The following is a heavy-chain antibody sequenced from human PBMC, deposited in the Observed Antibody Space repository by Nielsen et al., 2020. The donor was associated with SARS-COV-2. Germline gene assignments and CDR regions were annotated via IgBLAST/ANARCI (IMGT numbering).Heavy chain of an antibody. CDR3: AREFYADSAGSSSIYGMDV. V-gene: IGHV1-69*06. Sequence: SVKVSCKASGYTFTGYYMHWVRQAPGQGLEWMGGIIPIFGTANYAQKFQGRVTITADKSTSTAYMELSSLRSEDTAVYYCAREFYADSAGSSSIYGMDVWGQGTTVTVSS. CDR2: IIPIFGTA. J-gene: IGHJ6*02. CDR1: GYTFTGYY. D-gene: IGHD4-17*01.